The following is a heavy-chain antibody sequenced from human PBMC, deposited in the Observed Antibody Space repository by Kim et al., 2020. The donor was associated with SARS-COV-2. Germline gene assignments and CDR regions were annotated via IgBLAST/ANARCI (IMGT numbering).Heavy chain of an antibody. Sequence: TNYAQKPQGRVTMTTDTSTSTAYMELRSLRSDDTAVYYCARVGSGYLFDYWGQGTLVTVSS. V-gene: IGHV1-18*01. CDR3: ARVGSGYLFDY. CDR2: T. D-gene: IGHD3-3*01. J-gene: IGHJ4*02.